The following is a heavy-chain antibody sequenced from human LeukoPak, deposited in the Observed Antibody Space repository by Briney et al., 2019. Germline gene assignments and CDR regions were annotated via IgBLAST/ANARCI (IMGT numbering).Heavy chain of an antibody. J-gene: IGHJ4*02. CDR2: TNWDGSST. V-gene: IGHV3-74*01. CDR1: GFRFSSYW. D-gene: IGHD3-10*01. CDR3: VRDYYTSGDY. Sequence: PGGSLRLSCAASGFRFSSYWMLWVRQAPGEGLVWVSRTNWDGSSTAYADSVKGRFTVSRDNAKNTLYLQMNSLRAEDTAVYYCVRDYYTSGDYWGQGTLVTVSS.